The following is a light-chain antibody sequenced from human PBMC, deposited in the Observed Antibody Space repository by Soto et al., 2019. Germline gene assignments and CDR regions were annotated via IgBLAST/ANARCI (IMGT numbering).Light chain of an antibody. V-gene: IGKV3D-20*02. CDR2: DAS. CDR1: QSVSSNY. Sequence: EIVMTQSPGTLSLSPGERATLSCRASQSVSSNYLAWYQQKPGQAPRLLIYDASNRATGIPARFSGSGSGTDFTLTISSLEPEDFAVYYCQQRSNWPTWTFGQGTKVDIK. J-gene: IGKJ1*01. CDR3: QQRSNWPTWT.